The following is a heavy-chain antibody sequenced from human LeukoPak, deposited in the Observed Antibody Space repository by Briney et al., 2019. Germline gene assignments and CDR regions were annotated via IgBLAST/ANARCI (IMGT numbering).Heavy chain of an antibody. V-gene: IGHV3-53*01. J-gene: IGHJ4*02. Sequence: GGSLRLSCAASGFTVSSNYMSWVRQAPGKGLEWVSVIYSGGSTYYADSVKGRFTISRDNAKNSLYLQMNSLRAEDTAVYYCAKDGTDWGIAVAGHIDYWGQGTLVTVSS. CDR1: GFTVSSNY. D-gene: IGHD6-19*01. CDR2: IYSGGST. CDR3: AKDGTDWGIAVAGHIDY.